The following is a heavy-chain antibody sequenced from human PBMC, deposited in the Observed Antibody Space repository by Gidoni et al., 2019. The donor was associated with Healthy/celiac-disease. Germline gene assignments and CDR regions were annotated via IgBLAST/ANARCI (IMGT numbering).Heavy chain of an antibody. D-gene: IGHD4-4*01. J-gene: IGHJ6*02. Sequence: EVQLLESGGGLVQPGGSLRLSCAASGFTFSISAMSWVRQAQGKGLEWVSVISGSGGSTYYADSVKVRLTISRDNSKNTLYLQMNSLRAEDTAVYYCAKVSPTTVTSYYYYGMDVWGQGTTVTVSS. CDR1: GFTFSISA. V-gene: IGHV3-23*01. CDR3: AKVSPTTVTSYYYYGMDV. CDR2: ISGSGGST.